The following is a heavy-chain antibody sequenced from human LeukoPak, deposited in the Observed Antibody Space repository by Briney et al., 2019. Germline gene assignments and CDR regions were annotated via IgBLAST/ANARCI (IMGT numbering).Heavy chain of an antibody. V-gene: IGHV1-2*02. CDR1: GYTFTSYY. CDR3: ARDITLIMGATSY. D-gene: IGHD1-26*01. J-gene: IGHJ4*02. Sequence: ASVKVSCKASGYTFTSYYMHWVRQAPGQGLEWKGWINPNSGGTNYAQKFQGRVTMTRDTSISTAYMELSRLRSDDTAVYYCARDITLIMGATSYWGQGTLVTVSS. CDR2: INPNSGGT.